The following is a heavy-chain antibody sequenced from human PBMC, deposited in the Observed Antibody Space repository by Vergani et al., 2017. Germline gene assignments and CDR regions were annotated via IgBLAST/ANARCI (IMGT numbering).Heavy chain of an antibody. J-gene: IGHJ4*02. CDR2: IFSSGTT. V-gene: IGHV4-61*02. CDR3: ARGSRAEGGSGPYK. CDR1: GGSVRTSIGYY. D-gene: IGHD6-13*01. Sequence: QVQLQESGPGLVKPSQTLSLSCTVSGGSVRTSIGYYWTWIRQPAGKTLEWSGEIFSSGTTNYNPSFKNRVTMSVDTSKNQCSLKLNSVTAADTAVYYCARGSRAEGGSGPYKWVQGTLVTVSS.